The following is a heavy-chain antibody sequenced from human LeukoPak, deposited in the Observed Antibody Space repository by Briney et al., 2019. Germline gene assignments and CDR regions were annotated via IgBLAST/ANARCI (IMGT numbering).Heavy chain of an antibody. J-gene: IGHJ6*02. Sequence: ASVEVSCKASGYTFTGYYMHWVRQAPGQGLEWMGWINPNSGGTNYAQKFQGGVTMTRDTSISTAYMELSRLRSDDTAVYYCASRAAAGTGRSSYYYYGMDVWGQGTTVTVSS. D-gene: IGHD6-13*01. CDR1: GYTFTGYY. CDR2: INPNSGGT. V-gene: IGHV1-2*02. CDR3: ASRAAAGTGRSSYYYYGMDV.